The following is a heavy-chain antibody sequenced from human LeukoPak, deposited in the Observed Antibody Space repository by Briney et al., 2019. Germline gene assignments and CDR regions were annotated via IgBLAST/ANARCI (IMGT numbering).Heavy chain of an antibody. CDR1: GGSFSGYY. Sequence: SETLSLTCAVYGGSFSGYYWSWIRQPPGKGLEWIGEINHSGSTNYNPSLKSRVTISVDTSKNQFSLKLSSVTAADTAVYYCAREGCSSTSCYSDYWGQGTRVTVSS. V-gene: IGHV4-34*01. CDR3: AREGCSSTSCYSDY. D-gene: IGHD2-2*01. J-gene: IGHJ4*02. CDR2: INHSGST.